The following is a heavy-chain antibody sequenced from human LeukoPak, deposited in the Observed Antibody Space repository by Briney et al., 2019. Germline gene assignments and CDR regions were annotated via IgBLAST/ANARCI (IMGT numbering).Heavy chain of an antibody. D-gene: IGHD3-10*01. V-gene: IGHV4-59*01. Sequence: KPSETLSLTCTVSGGSFTSSFYWGWVRQPPGKGLEWIGYIYYSGSTNYNPSLKSRVTISVDTSKNQFSLKLSSVTAADTAVYYCARVLNYYGSGSYSRAHWFDPWGQGTLVTVSS. CDR1: GGSFTSSFY. CDR2: IYYSGST. CDR3: ARVLNYYGSGSYSRAHWFDP. J-gene: IGHJ5*02.